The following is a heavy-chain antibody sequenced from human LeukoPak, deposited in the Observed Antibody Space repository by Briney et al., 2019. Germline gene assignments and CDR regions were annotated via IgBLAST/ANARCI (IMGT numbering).Heavy chain of an antibody. CDR3: ARTPIYYYDSSGYYN. CDR1: AGSISNYY. Sequence: SETLSLTCTVPAGSISNYYWSWIRQPAGEGLEWIGRISSRGSTNYNPSLKSRVTMSIDTSKNQFSLKLSSVTAADTAVYYCARTPIYYYDSSGYYNWGQGTLVTVSS. J-gene: IGHJ4*02. D-gene: IGHD3-22*01. V-gene: IGHV4-4*07. CDR2: ISSRGST.